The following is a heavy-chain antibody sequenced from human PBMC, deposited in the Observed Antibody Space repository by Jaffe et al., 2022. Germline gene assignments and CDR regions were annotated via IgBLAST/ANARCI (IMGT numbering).Heavy chain of an antibody. CDR1: GGSITSGSYY. J-gene: IGHJ5*02. CDR2: IYISESA. V-gene: IGHV4-61*02. D-gene: IGHD6-19*01. CDR3: ARGGWYNWFDL. Sequence: QVQLQESGPGLVKPSQTLSLTCTVSGGSITSGSYYWTWIRQPAGKGLEWIGRIYISESASYNPSLKSRVTISLDTSKNQFSLKLSSVTAADTAVYYCARGGWYNWFDLWGQGTLVTVSS.